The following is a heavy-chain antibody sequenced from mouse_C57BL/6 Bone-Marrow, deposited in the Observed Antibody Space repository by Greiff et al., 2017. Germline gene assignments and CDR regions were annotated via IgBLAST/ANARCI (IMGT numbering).Heavy chain of an antibody. V-gene: IGHV1-50*01. CDR1: GYTFTSYW. CDR3: ARSPYDPLAY. D-gene: IGHD2-3*01. J-gene: IGHJ3*01. CDR2: IDPSDSYT. Sequence: QVQLQQPGAELVKPGASVKLSCKASGYTFTSYWMQWVKQRPGQGLEWIGEIDPSDSYTNYNQKFKGKATLTVDTSSSTAYMQLSSLTSEDSAVYYCARSPYDPLAYWGQGTLVTVSA.